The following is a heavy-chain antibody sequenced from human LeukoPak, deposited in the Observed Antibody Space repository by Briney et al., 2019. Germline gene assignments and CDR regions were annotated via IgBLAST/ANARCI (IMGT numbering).Heavy chain of an antibody. CDR3: AKDDDHSNYYYMDV. D-gene: IGHD1-1*01. J-gene: IGHJ6*03. V-gene: IGHV3-30*02. Sequence: GGSLRLSCAASGFTVKDNFMSWVRQAPGKGLEWVAFIRYDGSNKYYADSVKGRFTISRDNSKNTLYLQMNSLRAEDTAVYYCAKDDDHSNYYYMDVWGKGTTVTVSS. CDR2: IRYDGSNK. CDR1: GFTVKDNF.